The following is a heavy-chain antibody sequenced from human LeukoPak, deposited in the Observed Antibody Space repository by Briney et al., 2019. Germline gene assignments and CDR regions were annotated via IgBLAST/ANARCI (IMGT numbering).Heavy chain of an antibody. CDR3: ARGEMATIADY. Sequence: SETLSLTCTVSGGSISSYYWSWIRQPPGKGLEWIGYIYYSGSTNYNPYLKSRVTISVDTSKNQFSLKLSSVTAADTAVYYCARGEMATIADYWGQGTLVTVSS. J-gene: IGHJ4*02. CDR1: GGSISSYY. D-gene: IGHD5-24*01. V-gene: IGHV4-59*01. CDR2: IYYSGST.